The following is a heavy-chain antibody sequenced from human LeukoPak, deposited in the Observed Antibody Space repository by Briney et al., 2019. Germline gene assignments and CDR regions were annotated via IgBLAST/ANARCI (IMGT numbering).Heavy chain of an antibody. J-gene: IGHJ4*02. Sequence: GGSLRLSCAASGFTFDDYGMSWVRQAPGKGLEWVSGINWNGGSTGYADSVKGRLTISRDNAKNSLYLQMNSLRAEDTALYYCARDRRGLYYDSSGYVVNWGQGTLVTVSS. CDR3: ARDRRGLYYDSSGYVVN. V-gene: IGHV3-20*04. CDR1: GFTFDDYG. D-gene: IGHD3-22*01. CDR2: INWNGGST.